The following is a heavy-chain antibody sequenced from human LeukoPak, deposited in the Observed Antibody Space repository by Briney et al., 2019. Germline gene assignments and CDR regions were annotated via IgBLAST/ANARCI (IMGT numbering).Heavy chain of an antibody. D-gene: IGHD6-19*01. CDR3: ARAVHAAGTYYYYYGMDV. J-gene: IGHJ6*02. CDR2: ISAYNGNT. Sequence: ASVTVSCTASGYTFTSYGISWVRQAPGQGLEWMGWISAYNGNTNYAQKLQGRVTMTTDTSTSTAYMELRSLRSDDTAVYYCARAVHAAGTYYYYYGMDVWGQGTTVTVSS. CDR1: GYTFTSYG. V-gene: IGHV1-18*01.